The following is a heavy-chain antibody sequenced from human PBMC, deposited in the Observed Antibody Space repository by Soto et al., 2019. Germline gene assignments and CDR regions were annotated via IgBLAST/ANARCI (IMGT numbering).Heavy chain of an antibody. CDR3: ARDRGYSGSYHGVFDY. D-gene: IGHD1-26*01. Sequence: QVQLVESGGGVVQPGRSLRLSCAASGFTFDTHGMHWVRQAPGKGLEWVAIIWFDGSNENYADSVKGRLTISRDNSKNTLYLQMDSLRAEDTAVYYCARDRGYSGSYHGVFDYWGLGTLVTVSS. J-gene: IGHJ4*02. V-gene: IGHV3-33*08. CDR1: GFTFDTHG. CDR2: IWFDGSNE.